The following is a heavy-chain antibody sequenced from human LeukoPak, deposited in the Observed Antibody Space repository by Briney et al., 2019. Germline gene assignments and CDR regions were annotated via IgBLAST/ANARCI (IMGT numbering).Heavy chain of an antibody. CDR3: ARGYCSGGSCYFYRYYYMDV. D-gene: IGHD2-15*01. CDR2: INPNSGGT. Sequence: ASVKVSCKASGYTFTGYYMHWVRQAPGQGLEWMGWINPNSGGTNYAQKFQGRVTMTRDTSISTAYMELSRLRSDDTAVYYCARGYCSGGSCYFYRYYYMDVWGKGTTVTVSS. V-gene: IGHV1-2*02. J-gene: IGHJ6*03. CDR1: GYTFTGYY.